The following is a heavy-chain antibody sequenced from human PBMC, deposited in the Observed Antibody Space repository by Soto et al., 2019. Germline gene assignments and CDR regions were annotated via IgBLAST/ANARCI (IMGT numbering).Heavy chain of an antibody. CDR1: GFTFSSYD. D-gene: IGHD1-1*01. Sequence: GGSLRLSCAASGFTFSSYDMHWVRQATGKGLEWVSAIGTAGDTYYPGSVKGRFTISRENAKNSLYLQMNSLRVEDTAVYYCARDGIGGTPFRGYLDYRGQGTLVTVSS. CDR3: ARDGIGGTPFRGYLDY. J-gene: IGHJ4*02. V-gene: IGHV3-13*01. CDR2: IGTAGDT.